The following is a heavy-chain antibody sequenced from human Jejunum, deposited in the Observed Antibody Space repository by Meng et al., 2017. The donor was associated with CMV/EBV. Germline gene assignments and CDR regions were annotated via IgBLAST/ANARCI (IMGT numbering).Heavy chain of an antibody. CDR3: ARSRGTGYNLNS. D-gene: IGHD5-24*01. CDR1: GDIFTIYA. CDR2: INAGNGNT. V-gene: IGHV1-3*01. Sequence: CKASGDIFTIYAMHWVRQATGQRPEWMGRINAGNGNTKYSQKFKGRVTISRDTSASTAYMELDSLRSEDTAVYYCARSRGTGYNLNSWGQGTLVTVSS. J-gene: IGHJ4*02.